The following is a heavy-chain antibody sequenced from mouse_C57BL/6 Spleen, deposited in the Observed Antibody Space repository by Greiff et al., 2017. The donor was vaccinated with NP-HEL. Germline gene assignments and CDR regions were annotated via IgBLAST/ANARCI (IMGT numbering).Heavy chain of an antibody. Sequence: QVQLKESGPGLVAPSQSLSITCTVSGFSLTSYGVHWVRQPPGKGLEWLVVIWSDGSTTYNSALKSRLSISKDNSKSQVFLKMNSLQTDDTAMYDCARHDLYSYAMDYWGQGTSVTVSS. CDR2: IWSDGST. V-gene: IGHV2-6-1*01. D-gene: IGHD2-1*01. CDR3: ARHDLYSYAMDY. J-gene: IGHJ4*01. CDR1: GFSLTSYG.